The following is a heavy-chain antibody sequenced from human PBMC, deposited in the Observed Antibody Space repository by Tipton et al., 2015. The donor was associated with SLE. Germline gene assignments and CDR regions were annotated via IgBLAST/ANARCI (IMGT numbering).Heavy chain of an antibody. V-gene: IGHV3-74*01. CDR3: ARGIDPSSSRISDY. Sequence: GSLRLSCAASGFNFGSYWMHWVRQAPGKGLVWVSRSNEDGGITSYADSVRGRFTISRDNARNTLYLQMNSLRAEDSALYFCARGIDPSSSRISDYWGQGTLVSVSS. J-gene: IGHJ4*02. D-gene: IGHD6-13*01. CDR2: SNEDGGIT. CDR1: GFNFGSYW.